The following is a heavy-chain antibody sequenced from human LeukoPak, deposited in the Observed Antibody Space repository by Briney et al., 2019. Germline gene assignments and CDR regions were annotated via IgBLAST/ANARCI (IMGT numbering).Heavy chain of an antibody. V-gene: IGHV3-48*03. CDR3: VRDLLGLDAF. Sequence: GGSLRLSYAASGFIFSSPEMNWVRQAPGKGLEWVAYITSSGSTIYYADSVKGRFTISKDNAKNSLFLQMTSLRAEDTAVYYCVRDLLGLDAFWGQGTLVTVSS. D-gene: IGHD7-27*01. CDR1: GFIFSSPE. J-gene: IGHJ4*02. CDR2: ITSSGSTI.